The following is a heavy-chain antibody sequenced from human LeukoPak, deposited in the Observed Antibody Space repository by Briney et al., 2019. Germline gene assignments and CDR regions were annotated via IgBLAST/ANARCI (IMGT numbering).Heavy chain of an antibody. V-gene: IGHV4-34*01. CDR3: ARGNGYMDV. D-gene: IGHD1-1*01. CDR1: GGSLRAYY. CDR2: INHIGST. J-gene: IGHJ6*03. Sequence: SETLSLTCDVYGGSLRAYYWSWIRQPPGKGLEWIGEINHIGSTNYNPSLKSRVSISEDTSKNQFSLKLSSVTAADTAVYYCARGNGYMDVWGKGTTVTISS.